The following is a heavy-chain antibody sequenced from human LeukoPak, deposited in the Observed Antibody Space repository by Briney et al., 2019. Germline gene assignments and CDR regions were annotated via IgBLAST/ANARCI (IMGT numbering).Heavy chain of an antibody. J-gene: IGHJ4*02. CDR1: GFTFDDYA. V-gene: IGHV3-9*01. Sequence: GGSLRLSCAASGFTFDDYAMHWVRQAPGKGLEWVSGISWNSGSIGYADSVKGRFTISRDNAKHSLYLQMNSLRAEDTALYYCAKDTSAQGYYYDILTGSYDYWGQGTLVTVSS. D-gene: IGHD3-9*01. CDR3: AKDTSAQGYYYDILTGSYDY. CDR2: ISWNSGSI.